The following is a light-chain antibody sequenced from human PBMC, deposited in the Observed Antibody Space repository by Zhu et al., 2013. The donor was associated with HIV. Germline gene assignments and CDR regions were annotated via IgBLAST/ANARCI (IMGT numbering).Light chain of an antibody. Sequence: QSVLTQPPSVSAAPGQRVTISCSGSSSNIGNNYVSWFQQLPGTAPKLLIYDNNKRPSGIPDRFSGSNSGTSATLGITALQTGDEADYYCGTWDTSLSAWVFGGGTKLTVL. CDR1: SSNIGNNY. V-gene: IGLV1-51*01. CDR3: GTWDTSLSAWV. J-gene: IGLJ3*02. CDR2: DNN.